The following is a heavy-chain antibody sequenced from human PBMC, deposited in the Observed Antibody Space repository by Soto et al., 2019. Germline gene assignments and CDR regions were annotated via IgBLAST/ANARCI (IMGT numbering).Heavy chain of an antibody. CDR3: ARDCGSPRGFDY. Sequence: GASVKVSCKASGGTCSSYATSCVRQAPGQGLEWMGGIIPIFGTANYAQKFQGRVTITADESTSTAYMELSSLRSEDTAVYYCARDCGSPRGFDYWGQGTLVTVSS. CDR2: IIPIFGTA. CDR1: GGTCSSYA. D-gene: IGHD1-26*01. V-gene: IGHV1-69*13. J-gene: IGHJ4*02.